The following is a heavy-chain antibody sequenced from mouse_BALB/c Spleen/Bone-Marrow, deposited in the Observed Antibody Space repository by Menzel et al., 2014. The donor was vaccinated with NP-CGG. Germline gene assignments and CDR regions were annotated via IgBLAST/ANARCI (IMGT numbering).Heavy chain of an antibody. Sequence: VKLMESGAELVKPGASVKLSCKTSGYTFTSYWIQWVKQRPGRGLGWIGEIFPGTGTTYYNEKFKDKATLTIDTSSSTAYMQLSSLTSEDSAVYFCARKGISTVIATAYYFDYWGQGSTLTVSS. J-gene: IGHJ2*01. CDR1: GYTFTSYW. CDR3: ARKGISTVIATAYYFDY. D-gene: IGHD2-4*01. V-gene: IGHV1S132*01. CDR2: IFPGTGTT.